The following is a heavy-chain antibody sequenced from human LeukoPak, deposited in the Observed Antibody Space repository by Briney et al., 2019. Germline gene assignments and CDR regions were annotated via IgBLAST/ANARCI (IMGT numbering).Heavy chain of an antibody. Sequence: GGSLRLSCAASGFTFSSYAMHWVRQAPGKGLEWVAVISYDGSNKYYADSVRGRFTISRDNSKSTLSLQMNSLRAEDTAVYYCASEGYWGQGTLVTVSS. CDR3: ASEGY. CDR1: GFTFSSYA. V-gene: IGHV3-30*04. J-gene: IGHJ4*02. CDR2: ISYDGSNK.